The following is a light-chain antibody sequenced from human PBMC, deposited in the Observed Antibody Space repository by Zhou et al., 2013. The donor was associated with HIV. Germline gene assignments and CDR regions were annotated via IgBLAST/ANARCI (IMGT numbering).Light chain of an antibody. V-gene: IGKV3-20*01. J-gene: IGKJ1*01. CDR1: QSVSSSS. CDR2: GAS. Sequence: ENVLTQSPGTLSLSPGERATLSCRASQSVSSSSLAWYQQKPGQAPRLLIYGASSRATGIPGRFSGSGSGTDFTLTISRLEPEDFAVYYCQQYGSSPATFG. CDR3: QQYGSSPAT.